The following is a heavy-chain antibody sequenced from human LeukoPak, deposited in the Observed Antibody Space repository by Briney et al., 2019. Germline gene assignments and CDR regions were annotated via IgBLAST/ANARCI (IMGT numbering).Heavy chain of an antibody. Sequence: GASVKVSCKASGYTFTGYYMHWVRQAPGQGLEWMGWINPNSGGTNYAQKFQGRVTMTRDTSISTAHMELSRLRSDDTAVYYCARSDQYYYDSSGQNHDAFDIWGQGTMVTVSS. CDR3: ARSDQYYYDSSGQNHDAFDI. CDR1: GYTFTGYY. D-gene: IGHD3-22*01. J-gene: IGHJ3*02. V-gene: IGHV1-2*02. CDR2: INPNSGGT.